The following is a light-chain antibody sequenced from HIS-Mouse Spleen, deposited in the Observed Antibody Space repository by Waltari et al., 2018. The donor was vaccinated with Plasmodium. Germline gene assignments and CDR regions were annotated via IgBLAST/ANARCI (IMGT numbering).Light chain of an antibody. CDR1: QSVSSSY. CDR2: GAS. Sequence: EIVLTQSPGTLSLSPGERATLSCRASQSVSSSYLAWYQQKPGQAPRLLIYGASSRAPGIPDRFSGSGSGTDFTLTISRLEPDDCSVYCCQQYGSSPRTFGQGTKVEIK. J-gene: IGKJ1*01. V-gene: IGKV3-20*01. CDR3: QQYGSSPRT.